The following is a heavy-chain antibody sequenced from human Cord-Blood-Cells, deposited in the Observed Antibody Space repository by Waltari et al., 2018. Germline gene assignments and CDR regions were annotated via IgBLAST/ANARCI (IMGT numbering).Heavy chain of an antibody. V-gene: IGHV1-69*01. CDR1: GGTFSSYA. J-gene: IGHJ3*02. CDR2: IIPSCGTA. D-gene: IGHD3-16*01. CDR3: AREGGMGYAFDI. Sequence: QVQLVQSGAEVKKPGSSVKVSCKASGGTFSSYAISWVRQAPGQGLEWMGGIIPSCGTANYAQKFQGRVTMTADESTSTAYMELSSLRSEDTAVYYCAREGGMGYAFDIWGQGTMVTVSS.